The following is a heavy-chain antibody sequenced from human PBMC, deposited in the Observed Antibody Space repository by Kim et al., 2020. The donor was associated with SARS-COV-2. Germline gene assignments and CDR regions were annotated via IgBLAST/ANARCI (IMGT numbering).Heavy chain of an antibody. Sequence: SETLSLTCTVSGGSISSYYWSWIRQPPGKGLEWIGYIYYSGSTNYNPSLKSRVTISVDTSTNQIPLKLSSVTAADTAVYYCCGIAAAGKPDYYYGMDVWG. CDR3: CGIAAAGKPDYYYGMDV. CDR1: GGSISSYY. J-gene: IGHJ6*01. V-gene: IGHV4-59*01. D-gene: IGHD6-13*01. CDR2: IYYSGST.